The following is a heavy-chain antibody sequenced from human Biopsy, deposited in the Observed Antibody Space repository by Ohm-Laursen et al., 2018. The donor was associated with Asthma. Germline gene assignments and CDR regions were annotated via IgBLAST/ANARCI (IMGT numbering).Heavy chain of an antibody. CDR1: GASIKTDDHY. CDR3: ARASVAASSNWFDP. V-gene: IGHV4-30-4*01. CDR2: IHYSGST. Sequence: TLSLTCTVSGASIKTDDHYWSWLRQPPGKGLEWFGFIHYSGSTSYNPSLKGGVTISVDTPKNQFSLKLSSVTAADRAVYYCARASVAASSNWFDPWGQGTLVTVSS. D-gene: IGHD6-19*01. J-gene: IGHJ5*02.